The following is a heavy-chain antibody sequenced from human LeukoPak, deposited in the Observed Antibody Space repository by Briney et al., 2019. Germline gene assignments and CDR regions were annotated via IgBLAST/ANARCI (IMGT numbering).Heavy chain of an antibody. V-gene: IGHV3-7*01. J-gene: IGHJ4*02. CDR1: GFTFSSYA. CDR2: IKQDGSEK. Sequence: PGGSLRLSCAASGFTFSSYAMSWVRQAPGKGLEWVANIKQDGSEKYYVDSVKGRFTISRDNAKNSLYLQMNSLRAEDTAVYYCARDVAAAGSFGDWGQGTLVTVSS. CDR3: ARDVAAAGSFGD. D-gene: IGHD6-13*01.